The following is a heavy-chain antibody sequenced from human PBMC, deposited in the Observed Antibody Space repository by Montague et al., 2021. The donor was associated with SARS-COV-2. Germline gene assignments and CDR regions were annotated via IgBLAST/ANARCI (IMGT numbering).Heavy chain of an antibody. CDR1: GGSVSDYY. CDR3: ARGPRITMIVVVITDIWFDP. D-gene: IGHD3-22*01. CDR2: INHSGST. J-gene: IGHJ5*02. Sequence: SETLSLTCAVYGGSVSDYYWSWIRQPPGKGLEWIGEINHSGSTNYNPSLKSRVTTSVDTSKNQFSLKLTSVTAADTAVYYCARGPRITMIVVVITDIWFDPWGQGILVTVSS. V-gene: IGHV4-34*01.